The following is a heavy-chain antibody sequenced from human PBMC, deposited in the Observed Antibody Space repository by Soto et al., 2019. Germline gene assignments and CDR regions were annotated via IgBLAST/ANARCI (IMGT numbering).Heavy chain of an antibody. J-gene: IGHJ4*02. D-gene: IGHD2-15*01. CDR2: IYYDGRNK. V-gene: IGHV3-33*01. CDR3: ARDRGYCSGGTCYPESVDY. CDR1: GFTFSSYA. Sequence: QVQLVESGGGVVQPGRSLRISCAASGFTFSSYAMHWVRQAPGKGLEWVALIYYDGRNKYHADSVRDRFTISRDNSKNTLYLQMNSLRAEDTAVYYCARDRGYCSGGTCYPESVDYWGQGTRVTVSS.